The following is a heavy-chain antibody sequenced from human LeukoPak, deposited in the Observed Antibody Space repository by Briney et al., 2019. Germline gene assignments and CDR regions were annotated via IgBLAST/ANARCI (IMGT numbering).Heavy chain of an antibody. V-gene: IGHV4-34*01. J-gene: IGHJ5*02. CDR1: GGSFSGYY. CDR2: INHSGST. D-gene: IGHD4-11*01. Sequence: SETLSLTCAVYGGSFSGYYWSWIRQPPGKGLEWIGEINHSGSTNYNPSLKSRVTISVDTSKNQLSLKLSSVTAADTAVYCCARGLTTVSSYNWFDPWGEGTLVSVSS. CDR3: ARGLTTVSSYNWFDP.